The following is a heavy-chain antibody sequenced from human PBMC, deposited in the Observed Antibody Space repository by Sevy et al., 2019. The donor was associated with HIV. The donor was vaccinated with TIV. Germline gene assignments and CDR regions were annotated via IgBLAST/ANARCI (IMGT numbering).Heavy chain of an antibody. J-gene: IGHJ4*02. Sequence: GGSLRLSCAAPGFTFSSYAMHWVRQAPGKGLEWVALIWFDGSNTYYADSVKGRFTISRDIAKNTLHLQMNSLRAEDTAVYYCARDLEFYDYGDYGPAFMPDYWGQGTLVTVSS. V-gene: IGHV3-33*01. D-gene: IGHD4-17*01. CDR3: ARDLEFYDYGDYGPAFMPDY. CDR2: IWFDGSNT. CDR1: GFTFSSYA.